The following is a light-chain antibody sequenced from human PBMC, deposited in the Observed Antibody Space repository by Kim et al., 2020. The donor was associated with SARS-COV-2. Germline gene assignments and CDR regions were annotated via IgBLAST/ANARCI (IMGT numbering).Light chain of an antibody. J-gene: IGKJ1*01. V-gene: IGKV3-20*01. CDR1: RPISYSY. CDR2: DVS. CDR3: QDYESPWT. Sequence: EVVLTQSPGTLSLSPGERATLSCRASRPISYSYLAWYQRKPGQAPRLLIADVSVRPTGIPERFSGSGSGTDFTLTITRLEPEDSAVYYCQDYESPWTFGQGTKVDIK.